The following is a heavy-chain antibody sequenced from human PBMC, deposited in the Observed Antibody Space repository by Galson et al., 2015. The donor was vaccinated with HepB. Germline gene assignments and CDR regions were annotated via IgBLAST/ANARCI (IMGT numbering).Heavy chain of an antibody. D-gene: IGHD2-2*01. Sequence: QSGAEVKKPGESLKISCKASGYSFVSYWIGWVRLMPGKGLEWMGIIYPADSDTRYSPSFQGQVTISVDQSISTAYLQGSSLRASDTALYYCARQGVSVVIPVGIGAFDIWGQGTMVTVST. CDR1: GYSFVSYW. CDR3: ARQGVSVVIPVGIGAFDI. J-gene: IGHJ3*02. CDR2: IYPADSDT. V-gene: IGHV5-51*01.